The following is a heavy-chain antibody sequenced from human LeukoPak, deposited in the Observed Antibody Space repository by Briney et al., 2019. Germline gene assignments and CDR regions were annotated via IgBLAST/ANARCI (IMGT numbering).Heavy chain of an antibody. D-gene: IGHD6-19*01. CDR1: GYTFTSYY. CDR3: ARGIAVAGTPDAFDI. CDR2: INPTGGST. J-gene: IGHJ3*02. Sequence: GASVKVSCKASGYTFTSYYMHWVRQAPGQGLEWMGIINPTGGSTSYAQKFQGRVTMTWDTSTSTVYMDLSSLRSEDTAVYYRARGIAVAGTPDAFDIWGQGTLVTVAS. V-gene: IGHV1-46*01.